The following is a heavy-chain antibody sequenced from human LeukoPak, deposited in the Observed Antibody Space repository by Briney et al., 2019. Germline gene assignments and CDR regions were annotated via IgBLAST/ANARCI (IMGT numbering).Heavy chain of an antibody. CDR2: IDPSDSYT. D-gene: IGHD2-2*01. J-gene: IGHJ6*02. CDR3: ARETGYCSCTSCYGYGMDV. Sequence: GGSLKISCKGSGYSFTSYWISWVRQMPGKGLEWMGRIDPSDSYTNYSPSFQGHVTISADKSISTAYLQWSSLKASDTAMYYCARETGYCSCTSCYGYGMDVWGQGTTVTVSS. V-gene: IGHV5-10-1*01. CDR1: GYSFTSYW.